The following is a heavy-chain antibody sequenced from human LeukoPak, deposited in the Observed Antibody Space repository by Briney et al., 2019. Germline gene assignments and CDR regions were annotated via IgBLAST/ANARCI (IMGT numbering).Heavy chain of an antibody. CDR3: ARDRYCSSTSCPFDY. V-gene: IGHV4-39*07. CDR2: IFYSGST. Sequence: SETLSLTCTVSGGSISTSNYYWGWIRQPPGKGLEWIGNIFYSGSTYYSPSLRSRVTISVDTSKNQFSLKLSSVTAADTAVYYCARDRYCSSTSCPFDYWGQGTLVTVSS. J-gene: IGHJ4*02. CDR1: GGSISTSNYY. D-gene: IGHD2-2*01.